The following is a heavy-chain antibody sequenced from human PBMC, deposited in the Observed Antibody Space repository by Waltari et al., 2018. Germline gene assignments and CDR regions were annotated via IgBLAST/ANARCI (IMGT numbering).Heavy chain of an antibody. CDR3: VRKDGDY. J-gene: IGHJ4*02. CDR1: GDSISNYF. Sequence: QVQLQESGPGLVKPSETLSLTCTVSGDSISNYFWSWIRQSAGKGLEWIGRMYISGNTDYNPSLKSRITMSIDMSKNQFTLKLNSVTAADTALYYCVRKDGDYWGQGTLVTVSS. V-gene: IGHV4-4*07. CDR2: MYISGNT.